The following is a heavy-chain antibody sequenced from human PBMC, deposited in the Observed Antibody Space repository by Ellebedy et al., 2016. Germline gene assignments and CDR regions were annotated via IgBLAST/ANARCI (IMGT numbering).Heavy chain of an antibody. CDR2: IFSNDEK. D-gene: IGHD2-15*01. Sequence: SGPTLVKPTETLTLTCTVSGFSLSNARMGVSWIRQPPGKALEWLAHIFSNDEKSYSTSLKSRLTISKDTSKSQVVLTMTNMDPVDTATYYCARIVTVVVAASSCFDPWGQGTLVTVSS. CDR3: ARIVTVVVAASSCFDP. J-gene: IGHJ5*02. V-gene: IGHV2-26*01. CDR1: GFSLSNARMG.